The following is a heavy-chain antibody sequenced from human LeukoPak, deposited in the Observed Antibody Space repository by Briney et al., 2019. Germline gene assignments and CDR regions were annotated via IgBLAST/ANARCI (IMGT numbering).Heavy chain of an antibody. Sequence: SETLSLTCTVSGGSISSYYWSWIRQPPGKGLEWIGYIYYSGSTYYNPSLKSRLTILVDTSKNQFSLRLRSVTAADTAVYYCARVGGAPLPFDYWGQGTLVTVSS. CDR1: GGSISSYY. CDR3: ARVGGAPLPFDY. D-gene: IGHD3-10*01. CDR2: IYYSGST. V-gene: IGHV4-59*08. J-gene: IGHJ4*02.